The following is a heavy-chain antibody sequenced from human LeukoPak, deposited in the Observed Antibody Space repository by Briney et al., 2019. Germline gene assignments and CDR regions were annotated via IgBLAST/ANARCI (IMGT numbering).Heavy chain of an antibody. CDR2: IYTSGST. CDR3: ARLRGDFWSGYYTSYYYYYMDV. CDR1: GGSISSYY. D-gene: IGHD3-3*01. V-gene: IGHV4-4*09. Sequence: PSETLSLTCTVSGGSISSYYWSWIRQPPGKGLEWIGYIYTSGSTNYNPSLKSRVTISVDTSKNQFSLKLSSVTAADTAVYYCARLRGDFWSGYYTSYYYYYMDVWGKGTTVTVSS. J-gene: IGHJ6*03.